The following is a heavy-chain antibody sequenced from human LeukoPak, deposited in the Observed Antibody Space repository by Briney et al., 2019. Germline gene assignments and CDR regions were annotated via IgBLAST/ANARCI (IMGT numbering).Heavy chain of an antibody. D-gene: IGHD5-18*01. CDR2: VYPGDSDT. V-gene: IGHV5-51*01. J-gene: IGHJ4*02. CDR3: ARQSVDTAVYYFDY. Sequence: GESLKISCKGSGYSFNTYWIAWVRQMPGKGLEVMGIVYPGDSDTRYSPSFQGQVTISVDKSISTAYLQWSSLQASDTAMYYCARQSVDTAVYYFDYWGQGTLVTVSS. CDR1: GYSFNTYW.